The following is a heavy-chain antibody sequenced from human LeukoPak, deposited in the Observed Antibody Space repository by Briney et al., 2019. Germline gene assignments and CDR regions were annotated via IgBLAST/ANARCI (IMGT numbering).Heavy chain of an antibody. CDR2: ISGSGSNT. J-gene: IGHJ4*02. Sequence: GGSLRLSCAASGFTFSSYGMSWVRQAPGKGLEWVSGISGSGSNTYYADSVKGRFTISRDNSKNTLYLQMNSLRAEDTAVYYCAKDGGLWVSAHWGDSWGRGTLVTVSS. CDR3: AKDGGLWVSAHWGDS. D-gene: IGHD7-27*01. V-gene: IGHV3-23*01. CDR1: GFTFSSYG.